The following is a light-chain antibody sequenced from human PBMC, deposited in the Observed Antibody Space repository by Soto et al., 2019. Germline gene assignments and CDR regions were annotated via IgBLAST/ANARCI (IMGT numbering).Light chain of an antibody. V-gene: IGLV1-44*01. CDR3: TAWDGSLNNVL. J-gene: IGLJ2*01. CDR1: GYSIGTNT. CDR2: GNN. Sequence: QSVLTQPPSASGTPGQRVTISCSGSGYSIGTNTVNWYRQLPGTAPKLLIYGNNQRPSGVPDRFSGSKSGTSASLAISGLRSEDEAEYYCTAWDGSLNNVLFGGGTKVTVL.